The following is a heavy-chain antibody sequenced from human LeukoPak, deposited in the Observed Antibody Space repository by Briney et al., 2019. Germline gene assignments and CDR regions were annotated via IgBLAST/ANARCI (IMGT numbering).Heavy chain of an antibody. D-gene: IGHD6-13*01. CDR2: ISYDGSNK. J-gene: IGHJ4*02. Sequence: GGSLRLSCAASGFTFSSYAMSWVRQAPGKGLEWVALISYDGSNKHYADSVKGRFTISRDNSKNTLYLQMNSLRPEDTAVYYCARAATGSFDYWGQGTLVTVSS. CDR1: GFTFSSYA. CDR3: ARAATGSFDY. V-gene: IGHV3-30-3*01.